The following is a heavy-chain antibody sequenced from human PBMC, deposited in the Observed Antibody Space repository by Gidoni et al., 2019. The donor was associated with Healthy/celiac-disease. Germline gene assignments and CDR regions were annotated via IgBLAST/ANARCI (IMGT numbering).Heavy chain of an antibody. V-gene: IGHV3-30*18. CDR3: AKVSVAARPCGNFDY. J-gene: IGHJ4*02. CDR2: ISYDGSNK. D-gene: IGHD6-6*01. Sequence: QVQLLESGGGVVQPGRSLRVSCAASGFPFSSYGMHWVGQAPGKGLECVAVISYDGSNKYYADSVKGRFTISRDNSKNTLYMQMNNLRAEDTAVYYCAKVSVAARPCGNFDYWGQGTLVTVSS. CDR1: GFPFSSYG.